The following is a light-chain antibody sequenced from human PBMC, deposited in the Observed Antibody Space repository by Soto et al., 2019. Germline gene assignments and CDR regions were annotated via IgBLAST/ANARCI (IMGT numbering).Light chain of an antibody. J-gene: IGKJ4*01. CDR3: QQYSRSAVT. V-gene: IGKV3-20*01. CDR2: EAS. Sequence: EMVLTQFPGTLSLSPGEIATLSCRASQSVSRNYLAWFQQKPGQAPRLLIYEASSRPSGIPDRFSGSGSGTDFTLTISRLESEDFAVYYCQQYSRSAVTFGGGTKVEI. CDR1: QSVSRNY.